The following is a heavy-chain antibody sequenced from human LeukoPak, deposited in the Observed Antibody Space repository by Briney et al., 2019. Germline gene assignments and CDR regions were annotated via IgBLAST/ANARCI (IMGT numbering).Heavy chain of an antibody. CDR2: ISSSGSTI. Sequence: GGSLRLSCAASRFTFSDYYMSWIRQAPGKGLEWVSYISSSGSTIYYADSVKGRFTISRDNAKNSLYLQMNSLRAEDTAVYYCARHDCSGGSCYSFFDYWGQGTLVTVSS. CDR1: RFTFSDYY. CDR3: ARHDCSGGSCYSFFDY. V-gene: IGHV3-11*04. D-gene: IGHD2-15*01. J-gene: IGHJ4*02.